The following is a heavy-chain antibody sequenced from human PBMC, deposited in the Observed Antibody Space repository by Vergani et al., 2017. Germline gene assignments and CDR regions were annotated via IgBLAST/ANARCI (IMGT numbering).Heavy chain of an antibody. CDR3: ARPDLGSDAFNI. CDR2: ISGPGGGT. CDR1: GFTFSSYA. D-gene: IGHD7-27*01. Sequence: EVQLLESGGGLVQPGGSLRLSCAASGFTFSSYAMSWVRQAPGKGLEWVSAISGPGGGTYYADSVKGRFTISGDNSKNTLYLQMNSLRAEDTAVYYCARPDLGSDAFNIWGQGTMVTVSS. J-gene: IGHJ3*02. V-gene: IGHV3-23*01.